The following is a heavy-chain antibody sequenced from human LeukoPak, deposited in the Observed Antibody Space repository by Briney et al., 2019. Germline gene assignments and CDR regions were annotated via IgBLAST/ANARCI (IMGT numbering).Heavy chain of an antibody. CDR2: INPTGGST. V-gene: IGHV1-46*01. CDR1: GYTFTSYD. Sequence: ASVKVSCRASGYTFTSYDINWVRQATGQGLEWMGIINPTGGSTSYAQKFQGRVTMTRDTSTSTVYMEMSSLRSEDTAVYYCARRYCSSTSCLTDAFDIWGQGTMVTVSS. CDR3: ARRYCSSTSCLTDAFDI. J-gene: IGHJ3*02. D-gene: IGHD2-2*01.